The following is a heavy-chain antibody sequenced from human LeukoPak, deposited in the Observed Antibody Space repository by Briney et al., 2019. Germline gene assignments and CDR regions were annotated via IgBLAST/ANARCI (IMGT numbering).Heavy chain of an antibody. Sequence: PGGSLRLSCAASGFTFSNAWMSWVRQAPGKGLEWVGRIKSKTDGGTTDYAAPVKGRFTISRDDSKNTLYLQMNSLKTEDTAVYYCTTDPTVLRFLEWFSMPYFDYWGQGTLVTVSS. CDR3: TTDPTVLRFLEWFSMPYFDY. CDR1: GFTFSNAW. V-gene: IGHV3-15*01. D-gene: IGHD3-3*01. J-gene: IGHJ4*02. CDR2: IKSKTDGGTT.